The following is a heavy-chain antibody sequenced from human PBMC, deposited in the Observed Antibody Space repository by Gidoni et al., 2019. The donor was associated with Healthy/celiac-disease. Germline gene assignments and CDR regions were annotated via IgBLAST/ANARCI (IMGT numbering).Heavy chain of an antibody. D-gene: IGHD4-17*01. CDR3: ARSWGDYAYYYYGMDV. Sequence: EVQLVESGGGLVQPGGSLRLSCAASGFTFSSYWMHWVRQAPGKGLVWVSRINSDGSSTSYADSVKGRFTISRDNAKNTLYLQMNSLRAEDTAVYYCARSWGDYAYYYYGMDVWGQGTTVTVSS. J-gene: IGHJ6*02. CDR2: INSDGSST. V-gene: IGHV3-74*01. CDR1: GFTFSSYW.